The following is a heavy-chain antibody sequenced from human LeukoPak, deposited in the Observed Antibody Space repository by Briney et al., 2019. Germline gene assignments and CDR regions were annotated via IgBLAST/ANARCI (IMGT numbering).Heavy chain of an antibody. CDR1: GGSISSGGYY. V-gene: IGHV4-30-2*01. D-gene: IGHD2-15*01. CDR2: INHGGST. CDR3: ARVFTQYYGMDV. J-gene: IGHJ6*02. Sequence: SQTLSLTCTVSGGSISSGGYYWSWIRQPPGKGLEWIGEINHGGSTNYNPSLKSRVTISVDTSKNQFSLKLSSVTAADTAVYYCARVFTQYYGMDVWGQGTTVTVSS.